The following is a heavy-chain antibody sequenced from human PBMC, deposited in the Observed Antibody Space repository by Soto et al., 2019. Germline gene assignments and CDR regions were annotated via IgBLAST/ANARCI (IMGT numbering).Heavy chain of an antibody. J-gene: IGHJ4*02. CDR3: AKRRGEGYFDY. D-gene: IGHD3-16*01. Sequence: WGSLRLSCAASGFTFSSYVIIWCRHAPGKGLEWVSAIGGTSGSTYYADSVKGRFTISRDNSKNTMYLQMNSLRAEDTAVYYCAKRRGEGYFDYWGQGTLVTVSS. V-gene: IGHV3-23*01. CDR2: IGGTSGST. CDR1: GFTFSSYV.